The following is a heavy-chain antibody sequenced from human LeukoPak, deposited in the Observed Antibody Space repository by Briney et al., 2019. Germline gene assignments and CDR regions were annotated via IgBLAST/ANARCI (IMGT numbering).Heavy chain of an antibody. J-gene: IGHJ6*02. CDR1: GGSISSGDYY. V-gene: IGHV4-30-4*01. Sequence: PSQTLSLTCTVSGGSISSGDYYWSWIRQPPGKGLEWIGYIYYSGSTYYSPSLKSRVTISVDTSKNQFSLKLSSVTAADTAVYYCARVFDYGSGSYYYYGMDVWGQGTTVTVSS. CDR3: ARVFDYGSGSYYYYGMDV. D-gene: IGHD3-10*01. CDR2: IYYSGST.